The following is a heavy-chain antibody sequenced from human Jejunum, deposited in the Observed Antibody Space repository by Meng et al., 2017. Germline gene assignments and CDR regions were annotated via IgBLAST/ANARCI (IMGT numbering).Heavy chain of an antibody. CDR2: IKHDGSEK. V-gene: IGHV3-7*01. Sequence: GESLKISCAASGFIFSTYSMTWVRQAPGKGLEWVANIKHDGSEKYYVDSVKGRFTISRDDAKKSLYLQMNTLRVEDTAIYYCARIPLYRAVTMVRGTLQKDYYYYGMDVWGQGTVVTVSS. CDR1: GFIFSTYS. CDR3: ARIPLYRAVTMVRGTLQKDYYYYGMDV. J-gene: IGHJ6*02. D-gene: IGHD3-10*01.